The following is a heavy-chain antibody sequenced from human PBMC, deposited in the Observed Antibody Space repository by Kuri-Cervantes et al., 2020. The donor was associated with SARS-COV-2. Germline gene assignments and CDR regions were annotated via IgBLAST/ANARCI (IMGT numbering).Heavy chain of an antibody. CDR2: IRYDGSNK. CDR1: GFTFSSYG. J-gene: IGHJ6*03. D-gene: IGHD1-26*01. Sequence: GGSLRLSCAASGFTFSSYGMHWVRQAPGKGLEWVAFIRYDGSNKYYADSVKGRFTISRDNSENTLYLQMNSLRAEDTAVYYCAKTAGSGSYHYYYYMDVRGKGTTVTVSS. V-gene: IGHV3-30*02. CDR3: AKTAGSGSYHYYYYMDV.